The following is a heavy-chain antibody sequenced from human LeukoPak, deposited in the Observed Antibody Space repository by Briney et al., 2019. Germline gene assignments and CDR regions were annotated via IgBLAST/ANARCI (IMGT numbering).Heavy chain of an antibody. CDR2: IIDSGSSS. CDR3: AKHVLYSSGWYSDY. Sequence: GGSLRLSCAASGFSFSTYAFSWVRQTAGKGLEWVSVIIDSGSSSLYADSVKGRVTISRDNSKNTVSLQMNSLRAEDTALYYCAKHVLYSSGWYSDYWGQGTQVTVSS. CDR1: GFSFSTYA. J-gene: IGHJ4*02. V-gene: IGHV3-23*01. D-gene: IGHD6-19*01.